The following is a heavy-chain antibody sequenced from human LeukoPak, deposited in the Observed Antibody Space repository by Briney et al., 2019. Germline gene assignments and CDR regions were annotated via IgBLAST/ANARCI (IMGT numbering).Heavy chain of an antibody. CDR3: ARDRSGSAVTTYHFDY. CDR1: GYTFTSYY. CDR2: INPSGGST. D-gene: IGHD4-11*01. J-gene: IGHJ4*02. Sequence: ASVKVSXKASGYTFTSYYMHWVRQAPGQGLEWMGIINPSGGSTSYAQKFQGRVTMTRDTSTSTVYMELSSLRSEDTAVYYCARDRSGSAVTTYHFDYWGQGTLVTVSS. V-gene: IGHV1-46*03.